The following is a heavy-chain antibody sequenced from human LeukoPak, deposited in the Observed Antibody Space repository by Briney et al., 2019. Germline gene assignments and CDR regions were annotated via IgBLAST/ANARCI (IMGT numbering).Heavy chain of an antibody. V-gene: IGHV4-34*01. D-gene: IGHD3-10*01. CDR3: ARDRGISAARGVPSWFDP. J-gene: IGHJ5*02. CDR1: GGSFSGYY. CDR2: INHSGST. Sequence: PSETLSLTCAVYGGSFSGYYWSWIRQPPGKGLEWIGEINHSGSTNYNPSLKSRVTISVDTSKNQLSLKLSSVTAADTAVYYCARDRGISAARGVPSWFDPWGQGTLVTVSS.